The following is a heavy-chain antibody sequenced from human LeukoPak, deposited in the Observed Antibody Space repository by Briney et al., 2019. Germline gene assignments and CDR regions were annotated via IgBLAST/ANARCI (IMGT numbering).Heavy chain of an antibody. CDR3: AAGSTALVAATPFDY. CDR1: GFTFSSNW. Sequence: PGGSLRLSCAASGFTFSSNWMHWVRQAPGKGLVWVSRIKSDGTITSYADSVKGRFTISRDNSKNTLYLQMNSLRAEDTSVYYCAAGSTALVAATPFDYWGQGTLVTVSS. CDR2: IKSDGTIT. D-gene: IGHD2-15*01. J-gene: IGHJ4*02. V-gene: IGHV3-74*01.